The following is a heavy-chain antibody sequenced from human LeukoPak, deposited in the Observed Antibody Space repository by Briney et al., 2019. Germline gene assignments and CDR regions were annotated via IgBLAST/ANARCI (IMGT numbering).Heavy chain of an antibody. CDR2: ISAYNGNT. CDR3: ARVLMVADSESHYFDY. D-gene: IGHD2-8*01. J-gene: IGHJ4*02. V-gene: IGHV1-18*01. CDR1: GYTFTSYG. Sequence: GASVKVSCKASGYTFTSYGISWVRQAPGQGLEWMGWISAYNGNTNYAQKLQGRVTMTTDTSTTTAYMELRTLRSDDTAVYYCARVLMVADSESHYFDYWGQGTLVTVTS.